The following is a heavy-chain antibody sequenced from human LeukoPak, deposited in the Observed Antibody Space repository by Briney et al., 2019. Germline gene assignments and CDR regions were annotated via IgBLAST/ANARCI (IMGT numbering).Heavy chain of an antibody. D-gene: IGHD3-9*01. CDR2: MNPNSGNT. Sequence: ASVKVSCKASGYTFTSYDINWVRQATGQGLEWMGWMNPNSGNTGYAQKFQGRVTMTRDTSTSTVYMELSSLRSEDTAVYYCARGRILTGLDYWGQGTLVTVSS. CDR1: GYTFTSYD. V-gene: IGHV1-8*01. J-gene: IGHJ4*02. CDR3: ARGRILTGLDY.